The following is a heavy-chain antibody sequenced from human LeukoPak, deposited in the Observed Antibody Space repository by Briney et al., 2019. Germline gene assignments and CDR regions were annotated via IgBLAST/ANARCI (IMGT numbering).Heavy chain of an antibody. CDR1: GYTFTGYY. CDR3: AGLRGYSYGYGYDY. D-gene: IGHD5-18*01. CDR2: INHNRGGT. V-gene: IGHV1-2*02. Sequence: GASVTVSCKASGYTFTGYYMHWVRQAPGQGLEWMGWINHNRGGTNYAQKFQGRVTMTRDTSISTAYVELSRLRSDDTAVYYCAGLRGYSYGYGYDYWGQGTLVTVSS. J-gene: IGHJ4*02.